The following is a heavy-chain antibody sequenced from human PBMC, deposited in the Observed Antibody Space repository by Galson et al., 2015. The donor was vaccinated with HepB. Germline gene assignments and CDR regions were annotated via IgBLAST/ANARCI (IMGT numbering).Heavy chain of an antibody. Sequence: SLRLSCAASGFTFSSYSMNWVSQAPGKGLEWVSSISSSSSYIYYADSVKGRFTISRDNAKNSLYLQMNSLRAEDTAVYYCARGYSSSWYSGFGYWGQGTLVT. CDR2: ISSSSSYI. J-gene: IGHJ4*02. D-gene: IGHD6-13*01. CDR1: GFTFSSYS. CDR3: ARGYSSSWYSGFGY. V-gene: IGHV3-21*01.